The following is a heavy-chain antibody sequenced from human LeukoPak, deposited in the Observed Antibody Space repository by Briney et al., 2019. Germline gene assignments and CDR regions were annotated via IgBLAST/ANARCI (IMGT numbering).Heavy chain of an antibody. CDR1: GLTFSSYW. J-gene: IGHJ6*04. Sequence: GGSLRLSCAASGLTFSSYWMHWVRQAPGKVLEWVANIKEDGSEKYYVGSVEGRFTISRDNVKNSLYLQMNNLRVEDTAVYYCGVVVWGKGTTVTVSS. V-gene: IGHV3-7*01. CDR2: IKEDGSEK. CDR3: GVVV.